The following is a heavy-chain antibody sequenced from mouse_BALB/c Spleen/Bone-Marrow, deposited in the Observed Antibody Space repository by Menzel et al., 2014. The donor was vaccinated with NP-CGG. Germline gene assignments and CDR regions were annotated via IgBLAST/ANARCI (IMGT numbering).Heavy chain of an antibody. V-gene: IGHV7-1*02. CDR1: GFTFSDFY. CDR2: SRNKAKYYTT. J-gene: IGHJ3*01. Sequence: EVKLMESGGGLVQPGDSLRLSCATSGFTFSDFYMEWVRQPPGKRLEWIAASRNKAKYYTTEYSASVKGRFIVSRDTSQSVLYLQMNALRAEDTDIYYCARDVGYGNYFVYWGQGTLVTVSA. D-gene: IGHD2-10*02. CDR3: ARDVGYGNYFVY.